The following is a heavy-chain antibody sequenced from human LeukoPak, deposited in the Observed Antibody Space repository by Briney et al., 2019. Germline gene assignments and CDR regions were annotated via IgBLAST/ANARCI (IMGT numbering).Heavy chain of an antibody. D-gene: IGHD3-3*01. J-gene: IGHJ4*02. V-gene: IGHV1-18*01. CDR1: GYTFTSYG. CDR2: ISAYNGNT. CDR3: ARGSGPRFLEWLWTH. Sequence: ASVKVSCKASGYTFTSYGISWVRQAPGQGLEWMGWISAYNGNTNYAQKLQGRVTMTTDTSTSTAYMELSSLRSEDTAVYYCARGSGPRFLEWLWTHWGQGTLVTVSS.